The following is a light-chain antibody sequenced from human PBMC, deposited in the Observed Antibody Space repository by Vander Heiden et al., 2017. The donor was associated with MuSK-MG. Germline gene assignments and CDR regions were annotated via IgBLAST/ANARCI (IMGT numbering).Light chain of an antibody. CDR1: QDISRW. V-gene: IGKV1-12*01. Sequence: DIHMAQSPSRVSASVGDRVTSTCRASQDISRWLAWYQQKPGKAPKLLIYAASNLQSGVPSRFSGRGSGTDFTLTITNLQPDDFATYFCQQASRFPLSFGQGTRLEIK. CDR3: QQASRFPLS. CDR2: AAS. J-gene: IGKJ5*01.